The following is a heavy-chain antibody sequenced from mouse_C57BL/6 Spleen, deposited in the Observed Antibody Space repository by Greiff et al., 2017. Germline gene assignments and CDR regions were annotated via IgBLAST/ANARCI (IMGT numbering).Heavy chain of an antibody. CDR2: IHPNSGST. Sequence: QVQLQQPGAELVKPGASVKLSCKASGYTFTSYWMHWVKQRPGQGLEWIGMIHPNSGSTNYNEKFKSKATLTVDTSSSTAYMQLSSLTSEDSAVYYCADQSGSSLYYAMDYWGQGTLVTVSS. D-gene: IGHD1-1*01. CDR1: GYTFTSYW. J-gene: IGHJ4*01. V-gene: IGHV1-64*01. CDR3: ADQSGSSLYYAMDY.